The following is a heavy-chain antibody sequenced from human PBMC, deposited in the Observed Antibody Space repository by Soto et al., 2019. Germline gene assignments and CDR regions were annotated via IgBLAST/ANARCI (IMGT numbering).Heavy chain of an antibody. CDR2: IFWDDDK. CDR1: GFSLSTRGVG. D-gene: IGHD5-12*01. J-gene: IGHJ4*02. V-gene: IGHV2-5*02. CDR3: AHRSRGYAYYCDQ. Sequence: QITLKESGPTLVKPTQTLTLTCSFSGFSLSTRGVGVGWIRQPPGKALEWLALIFWDDDKWYSPSLRSRLTITEHTSKNHVVLTLTNMDPVHRATYCCAHRSRGYAYYCDQWGQGTLVTVSS.